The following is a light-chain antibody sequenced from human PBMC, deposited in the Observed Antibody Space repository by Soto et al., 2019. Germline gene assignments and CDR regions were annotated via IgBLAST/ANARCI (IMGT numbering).Light chain of an antibody. Sequence: QSVLTQPPSLSGAPGQRVTISCTGSSSNIGAGYDVHWYQQLPGTAPKLLIYGNSNRPSGVPDRFSGSKSGTSASLAITGLQAEDEAEYYCQSYDSSLSGWVFGGGTKLTVL. CDR3: QSYDSSLSGWV. J-gene: IGLJ3*02. CDR1: SSNIGAGYD. CDR2: GNS. V-gene: IGLV1-40*01.